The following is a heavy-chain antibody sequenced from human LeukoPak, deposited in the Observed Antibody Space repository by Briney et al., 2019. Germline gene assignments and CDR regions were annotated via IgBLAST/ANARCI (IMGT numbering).Heavy chain of an antibody. Sequence: RGSLRPSCAASGFTFSSYSTNWVRQAPGKGREWVSSIISSSSYIYYADSVKGRFTISRDNAKNSLYLQMNRLSAEDTAVYYCARDYGDWGSGGAFDTWGQGTMVTVSS. CDR2: IISSSSYI. J-gene: IGHJ3*02. CDR3: ARDYGDWGSGGAFDT. D-gene: IGHD7-27*01. CDR1: GFTFSSYS. V-gene: IGHV3-21*01.